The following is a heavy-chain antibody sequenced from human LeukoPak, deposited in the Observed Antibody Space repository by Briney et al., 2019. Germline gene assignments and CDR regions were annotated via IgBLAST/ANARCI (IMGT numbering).Heavy chain of an antibody. J-gene: IGHJ3*02. D-gene: IGHD3-16*01. Sequence: SETLSLTCTFSGGSISSYYWSWIRQPPGKGLEWIGYIHYSGSTKSNPSLKSRVTISVDTSKNQFPLKLSSVTAADTAVYYCARRITGNDGFDIWGQGTMVTVSS. CDR3: ARRITGNDGFDI. V-gene: IGHV4-59*08. CDR2: IHYSGST. CDR1: GGSISSYY.